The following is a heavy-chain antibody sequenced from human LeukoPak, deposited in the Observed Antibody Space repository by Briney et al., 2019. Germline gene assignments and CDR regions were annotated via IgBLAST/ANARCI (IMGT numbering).Heavy chain of an antibody. Sequence: SETLSLTCTVSGGSISSYYWSWIRQPPGKGLEWIGYIYYSGSTNYNPSLKSRVTISVDTSKNQFSLKLSSVTAADTAVYYCARGLHFWSGYYGYYFDYWGQGTLVTVSS. CDR2: IYYSGST. D-gene: IGHD3-3*02. V-gene: IGHV4-59*01. CDR1: GGSISSYY. J-gene: IGHJ4*02. CDR3: ARGLHFWSGYYGYYFDY.